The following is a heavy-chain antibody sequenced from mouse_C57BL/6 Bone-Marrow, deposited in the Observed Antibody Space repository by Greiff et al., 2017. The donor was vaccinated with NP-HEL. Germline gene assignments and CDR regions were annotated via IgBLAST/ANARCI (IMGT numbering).Heavy chain of an antibody. CDR3: ARMRGNYDAMDY. V-gene: IGHV1-82*01. J-gene: IGHJ4*01. Sequence: QVQLQQSGPELVKPGDSVKISCKASGYAFSSSWMNWVKQRPGKGLEWIGRIYPGDGDTNYNGKFKGKATLTADKSSSTAYMQLSSLTSEDSAVYFCARMRGNYDAMDYWGQGTSVTVSS. D-gene: IGHD2-1*01. CDR1: GYAFSSSW. CDR2: IYPGDGDT.